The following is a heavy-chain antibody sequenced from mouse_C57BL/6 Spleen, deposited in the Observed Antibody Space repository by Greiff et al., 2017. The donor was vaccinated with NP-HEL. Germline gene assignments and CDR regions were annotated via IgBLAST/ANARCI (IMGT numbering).Heavy chain of an antibody. CDR1: GYTFTSYW. V-gene: IGHV1-64*01. J-gene: IGHJ1*03. D-gene: IGHD1-2*01. Sequence: VQLQQSGAELVKPGASVKLSCKASGYTFTSYWMHWVKQRPGQGLEWIGMIHPNSGSTNYNEKFKSKATLTVDKSSSTAYMQLSSLTSEDSAVYYCAELPTASARRHWYFDVWGTGTTVTVSS. CDR3: AELPTASARRHWYFDV. CDR2: IHPNSGST.